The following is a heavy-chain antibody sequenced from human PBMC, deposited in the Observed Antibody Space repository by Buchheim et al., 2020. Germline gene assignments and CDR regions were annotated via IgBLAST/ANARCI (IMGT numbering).Heavy chain of an antibody. D-gene: IGHD1-26*01. CDR3: ARAPDSGSYYDY. J-gene: IGHJ4*02. CDR1: GGSISSYY. V-gene: IGHV4-59*01. CDR2: INYSGST. Sequence: QVQLQESGPGLVKPSETLSLTCTVSGGSISSYYWSWIRQPPGKGLEWIGYINYSGSTNYNPSLKSRVTISVDTSKNQFSLKLSSVTAADTAVYYCARAPDSGSYYDYWGQGTL.